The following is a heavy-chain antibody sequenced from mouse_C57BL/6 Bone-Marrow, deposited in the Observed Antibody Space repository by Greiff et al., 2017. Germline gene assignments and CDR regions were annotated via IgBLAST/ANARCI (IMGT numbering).Heavy chain of an antibody. V-gene: IGHV1-64*01. CDR3: ARTRLRRGAGWYFDV. CDR1: GYTFTSYW. CDR2: IHPNSGST. J-gene: IGHJ1*03. Sequence: QVQLQQPGAELVKPGASVKLSCKASGYTFTSYWMHWVKQRPGQGLEWIGMIHPNSGSTNYNEKFKSKATLTVDKSSSTAYMQLSSLTSEDSAVYYGARTRLRRGAGWYFDVWGTGTTVTVSS. D-gene: IGHD2-2*01.